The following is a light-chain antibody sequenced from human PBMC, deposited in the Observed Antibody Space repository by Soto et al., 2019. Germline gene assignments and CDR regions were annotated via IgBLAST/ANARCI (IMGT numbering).Light chain of an antibody. CDR2: DAS. Sequence: EIVLTQSPGPLSLSPGERATLSCRASQSISRSLAWYQQKPGQAPRLLISDASTRATGIPARFSGSGSGTDFTLTISSLEPEESAVYYCQQRHMWPITFGQGTRLEIK. CDR3: QQRHMWPIT. CDR1: QSISRS. J-gene: IGKJ5*01. V-gene: IGKV3-11*01.